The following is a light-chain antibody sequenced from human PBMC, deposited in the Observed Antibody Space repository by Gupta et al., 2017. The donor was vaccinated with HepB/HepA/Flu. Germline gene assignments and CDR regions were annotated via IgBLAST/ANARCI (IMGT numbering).Light chain of an antibody. J-gene: IGLJ2*01. CDR3: AAWDDNLSGLV. V-gene: IGLV1-47*01. CDR1: LSNIGNNL. CDR2: RNN. Sequence: QSVLTQPPSASGTPGQRVTISCSGSLSNIGNNLVYWYQQIPGTAPKVLIYRNNERPSGVPDRFSVAKSGTPASLAISGLQSEDEADYLCAAWDDNLSGLVFGGGTTLTVL.